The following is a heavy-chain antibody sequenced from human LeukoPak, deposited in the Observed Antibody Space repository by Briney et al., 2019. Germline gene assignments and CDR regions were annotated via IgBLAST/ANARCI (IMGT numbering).Heavy chain of an antibody. CDR1: GGSIISSSYY. Sequence: SETLSLTCTVSGGSIISSSYYWGWIRQPPGKGLEWIGSIYYTGSVYYNPSLKSRVTISVDTSKNQFSLKLSSVTAADTAVYYCARDPRVEGSGSYPENSYWGQGTLVTVSS. D-gene: IGHD3-10*01. CDR2: IYYTGSV. J-gene: IGHJ4*02. V-gene: IGHV4-39*07. CDR3: ARDPRVEGSGSYPENSY.